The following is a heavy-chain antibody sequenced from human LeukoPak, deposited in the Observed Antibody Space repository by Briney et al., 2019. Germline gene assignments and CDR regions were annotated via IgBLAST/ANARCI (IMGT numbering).Heavy chain of an antibody. J-gene: IGHJ6*02. Sequence: GGSLRLSCAVSGFAFGSEAMSWVRQSPARGLEWVASISPGGGTTYYADYVKGRFTISRDNAKNSLYLEMNSLRGEDTALYYCTKDIKDSGTYYYYGLDVWGQGTAVTVSS. CDR1: GFAFGSEA. CDR3: TKDIKDSGTYYYYGLDV. CDR2: ISPGGGTT. V-gene: IGHV3-23*01. D-gene: IGHD1-26*01.